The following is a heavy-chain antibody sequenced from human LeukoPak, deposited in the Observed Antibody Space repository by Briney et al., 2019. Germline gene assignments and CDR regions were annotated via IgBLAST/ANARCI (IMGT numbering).Heavy chain of an antibody. V-gene: IGHV1-46*01. D-gene: IGHD5-12*01. CDR1: GYTFTSYY. CDR3: ARGSRYSGYFDY. J-gene: IGHJ4*02. Sequence: ASVKVSCKASGYTFTSYYMHWVRQAPGQGLEWTGIISPSGGSTSYAQKFQGRVTMTRNTSISTAYMELSSLRSEDTAVYYCARGSRYSGYFDYWGQGTLVTVSS. CDR2: ISPSGGST.